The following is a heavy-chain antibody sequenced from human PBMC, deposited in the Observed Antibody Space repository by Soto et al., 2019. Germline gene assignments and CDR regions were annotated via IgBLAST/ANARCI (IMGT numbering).Heavy chain of an antibody. J-gene: IGHJ6*03. D-gene: IGHD2-2*01. CDR1: GGSISTYY. V-gene: IGHV4-59*01. Sequence: TSETLSLTCTVSGGSISTYYWSWIRQSPGKGLEWIGYIYYNGRTNYNPSLKSRVTISVDTSENQFSLKLTSVTAADTAVYYCAREVVEPAAMGNHYYYMDVWGKGTTVTVSS. CDR3: AREVVEPAAMGNHYYYMDV. CDR2: IYYNGRT.